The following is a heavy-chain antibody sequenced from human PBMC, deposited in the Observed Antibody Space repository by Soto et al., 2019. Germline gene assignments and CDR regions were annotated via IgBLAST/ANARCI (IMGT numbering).Heavy chain of an antibody. CDR3: ARDPGYFLRANWFDP. J-gene: IGHJ5*02. D-gene: IGHD3-9*01. Sequence: NPSETLSLTCAVSGYSISSGYYWGWIRQPPGKGLEWIGSIYHSGSTYYNPSLKSRVTISVDTSKNQFSLKLSSVTAADTAVYYCARDPGYFLRANWFDPWGQGTLVTVSS. CDR1: GYSISSGYY. CDR2: IYHSGST. V-gene: IGHV4-38-2*02.